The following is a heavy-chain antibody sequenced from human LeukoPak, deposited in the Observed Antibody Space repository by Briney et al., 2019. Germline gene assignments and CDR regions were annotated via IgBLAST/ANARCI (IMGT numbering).Heavy chain of an antibody. D-gene: IGHD6-19*01. J-gene: IGHJ4*02. V-gene: IGHV1-18*01. CDR3: ARDGLVSGEY. CDR2: ISAYNGNT. Sequence: ASVKVSCKASGYTFTSYAMHWVRQAPGQRLEWMGWISAYNGNTNYAQKLQGRVTMTTDTSTSTAYMELRSLRSDDTAVYYCARDGLVSGEYWGQGTLVTVSS. CDR1: GYTFTSYA.